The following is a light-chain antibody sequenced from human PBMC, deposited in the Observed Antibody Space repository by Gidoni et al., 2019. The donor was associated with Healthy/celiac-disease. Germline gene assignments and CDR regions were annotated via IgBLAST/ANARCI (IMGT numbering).Light chain of an antibody. CDR3: QQYNSYSPT. CDR1: QSISSW. V-gene: IGKV1-5*03. J-gene: IGKJ1*01. CDR2: KAS. Sequence: DIQMTQSPSTLSASVGDRVTITCRASQSISSWLARYQQKPGKAPKLLIYKASSLESGVPSRFRGSGSGTEFTLTISSLQPDDFATYYCQQYNSYSPTFGQGTKVEIK.